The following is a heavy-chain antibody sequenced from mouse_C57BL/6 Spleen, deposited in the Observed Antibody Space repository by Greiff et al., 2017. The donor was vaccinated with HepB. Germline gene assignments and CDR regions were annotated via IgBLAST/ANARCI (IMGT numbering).Heavy chain of an antibody. CDR2: IDPSDSET. CDR1: GYTFTSYW. CDR3: ARTSYYGSRHFDD. J-gene: IGHJ2*01. Sequence: QVQLQQPGAELVRPGSSVKLSCKASGYTFTSYWMHWVKQRPIQGLEWIGNIDPSDSETHYNQKFKDKATLTVDKSSSTAYMQLSSLTSEDSAVYYCARTSYYGSRHFDDWGQGTTLTVSS. V-gene: IGHV1-52*01. D-gene: IGHD1-1*01.